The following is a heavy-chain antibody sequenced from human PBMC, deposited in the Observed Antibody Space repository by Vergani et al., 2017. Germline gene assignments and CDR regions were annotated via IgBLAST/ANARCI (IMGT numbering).Heavy chain of an antibody. D-gene: IGHD4-23*01. CDR1: GYTFTGYY. J-gene: IGHJ3*02. V-gene: IGHV1-2*02. CDR2: INPNSGGT. Sequence: QVQLVQSGAEVKKPGSSVKVSCKASGYTFTGYYMHWVRQAPGQGLEWMGWINPNSGGTNYAQKFQGRVTMTRDTSISTAYMELSRLRSDDTAVYYCAVWVDYGGNSHLFDIWGQGTMVTVSS. CDR3: AVWVDYGGNSHLFDI.